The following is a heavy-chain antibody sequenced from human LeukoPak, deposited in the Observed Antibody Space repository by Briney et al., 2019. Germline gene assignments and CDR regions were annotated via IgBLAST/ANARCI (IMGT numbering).Heavy chain of an antibody. CDR2: VNHSGST. V-gene: IGHV4-34*01. Sequence: PSETLSLTCAVYGGPFSGYYWSWIRQPPGKGLEWIGEVNHSGSTNYSPSLKSRVTISVDTSKNQFSLKLNSVTAADTAVYYCARQETYYYDSSGYPIFDYWGQGTLVTVSS. CDR3: ARQETYYYDSSGYPIFDY. CDR1: GGPFSGYY. J-gene: IGHJ4*02. D-gene: IGHD3-22*01.